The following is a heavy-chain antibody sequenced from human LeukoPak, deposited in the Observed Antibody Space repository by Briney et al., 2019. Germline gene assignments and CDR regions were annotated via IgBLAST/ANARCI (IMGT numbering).Heavy chain of an antibody. CDR3: AKDSCSSTSCLYYFDY. J-gene: IGHJ4*02. CDR1: GFTFSSYA. Sequence: GGSLRLSCAASGFTFSSYAMSWVRQAPEKGLEWVSAISGSGGSTYYADSVKGRFTISRDNSKNTLYLQMNSLRAEDTAVYYCAKDSCSSTSCLYYFDYWGQGTLVTVSS. CDR2: ISGSGGST. V-gene: IGHV3-23*01. D-gene: IGHD2-2*01.